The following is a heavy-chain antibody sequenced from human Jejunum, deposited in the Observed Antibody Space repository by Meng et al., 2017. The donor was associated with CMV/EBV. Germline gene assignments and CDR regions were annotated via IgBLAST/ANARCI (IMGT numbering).Heavy chain of an antibody. Sequence: GFGFSSYDMHWVRQATGKGLGWVSGIGRSDDTYYSGSVKSRCIVSREDAMNSLYLQMNSLSAGDTAVYFCARETNGGGHWLGSLDTWGQGTMVTVSS. CDR1: GFGFSSYD. V-gene: IGHV3-13*01. CDR2: IGRSDDT. J-gene: IGHJ3*01. CDR3: ARETNGGGHWLGSLDT. D-gene: IGHD2-8*01.